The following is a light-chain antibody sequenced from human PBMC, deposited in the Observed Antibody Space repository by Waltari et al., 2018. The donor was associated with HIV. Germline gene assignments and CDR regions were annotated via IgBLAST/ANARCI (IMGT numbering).Light chain of an antibody. J-gene: IGLJ3*02. CDR3: CSYAGITTWV. CDR1: STHLGRYSL. V-gene: IGLV2-23*02. CDR2: DVT. Sequence: QSALTQPASVSGSPGQSITTPCTGTSTHLGRYSLVSWYQHQPGRAPKLIIYDVTKWPSGVSHRFAGSKSGATASLTISGLQAEDEADYYCCSYAGITTWVFGGGTKVTVL.